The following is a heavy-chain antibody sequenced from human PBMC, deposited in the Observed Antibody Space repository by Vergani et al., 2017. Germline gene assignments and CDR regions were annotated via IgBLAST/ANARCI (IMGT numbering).Heavy chain of an antibody. Sequence: QVQLQESGPGLVKPSGTLSLTCAVSGGSISSSNWWSWVRQPPGKGLEWIGYIYCSGSTTYNPSLKSRVTISVDTSKNQFSLKLSSVTAADTAVYYCAKVGPAERVYCGGDCYYFDYWGQGTLVTVSS. J-gene: IGHJ4*02. D-gene: IGHD2-21*02. CDR3: AKVGPAERVYCGGDCYYFDY. CDR1: GGSISSSNW. CDR2: IYCSGST. V-gene: IGHV4-4*02.